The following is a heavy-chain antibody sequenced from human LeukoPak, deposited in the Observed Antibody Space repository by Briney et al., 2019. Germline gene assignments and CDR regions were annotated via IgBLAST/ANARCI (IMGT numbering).Heavy chain of an antibody. V-gene: IGHV3-23*01. CDR2: ISGSGGST. CDR3: AKDGGPYYYDSSGYSNWFDP. D-gene: IGHD3-22*01. J-gene: IGHJ5*02. Sequence: GGSLRLSCAASGFTFSSYAMSWVRQAPGKGLEWVSAISGSGGSTYYADSVKGPFTISRDNSKNTLYLQMNSLRAEDTAVYYCAKDGGPYYYDSSGYSNWFDPWGQGTLVTVSS. CDR1: GFTFSSYA.